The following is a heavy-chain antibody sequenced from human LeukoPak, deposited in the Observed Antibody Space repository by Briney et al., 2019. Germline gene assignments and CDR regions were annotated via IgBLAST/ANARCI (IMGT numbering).Heavy chain of an antibody. CDR3: ARFIAFGEMATIEDY. CDR2: ISRSGSTK. V-gene: IGHV3-11*04. D-gene: IGHD5-24*01. Sequence: GGSLRLSCAAPGFTFSDYNMRWIRQAPGKGLEWVSSISRSGSTKYYADSVKGRFTISRDNAKNSLYLQMNSLRAEDTAVYYCARFIAFGEMATIEDYWGQGTLVTVSS. CDR1: GFTFSDYN. J-gene: IGHJ4*02.